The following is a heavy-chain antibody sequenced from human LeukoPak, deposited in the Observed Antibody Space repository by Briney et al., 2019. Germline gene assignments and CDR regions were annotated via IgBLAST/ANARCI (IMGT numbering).Heavy chain of an antibody. V-gene: IGHV3-53*01. D-gene: IGHD4-17*01. Sequence: GGSLRLSCAASGFTVSSNYMSWVRQAPGKGLEWVSVIYSGGSTYYADSVKGRFTISRDNSKNTLYLQMNSLRAEDTAVYYCAREMSTDYGDSYFDYWGQGTLVTVSS. CDR3: AREMSTDYGDSYFDY. J-gene: IGHJ4*02. CDR2: IYSGGST. CDR1: GFTVSSNY.